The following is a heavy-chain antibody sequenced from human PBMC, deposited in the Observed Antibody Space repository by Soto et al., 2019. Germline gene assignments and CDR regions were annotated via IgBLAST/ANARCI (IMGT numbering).Heavy chain of an antibody. CDR2: ITNSRSTK. CDR1: GFTFSSYS. V-gene: IGHV3-30*18. Sequence: GGSLRLSCAASGFTFSSYSMNWVRQAPGKGLEWVAYITNSRSTKYYADSVKGRFTISRDNSKNTLYLQMNSLRAEDTAVYYCANNDYYGSGSYYRYYGMDVWGQGTTVTVSS. J-gene: IGHJ6*02. D-gene: IGHD3-10*01. CDR3: ANNDYYGSGSYYRYYGMDV.